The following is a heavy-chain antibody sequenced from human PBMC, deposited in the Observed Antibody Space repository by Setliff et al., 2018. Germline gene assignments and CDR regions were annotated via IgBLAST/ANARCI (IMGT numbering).Heavy chain of an antibody. V-gene: IGHV4-38-2*01. Sequence: SETLSLTCAVSGASINSGHYWGWIRQPPGKGLEWIATIYHRRRKYHNPSLQSRVSVSLDTSRNHFSLRLTSMTAADTAVYYRATPGRDDLDSPFEPFDIWGQGTMVTVSS. CDR3: ATPGRDDLDSPFEPFDI. CDR1: GASINSGHY. D-gene: IGHD3-3*01. CDR2: IYHRRRK. J-gene: IGHJ3*02.